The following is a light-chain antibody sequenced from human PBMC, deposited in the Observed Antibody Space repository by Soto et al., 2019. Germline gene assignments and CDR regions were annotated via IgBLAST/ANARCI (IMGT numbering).Light chain of an antibody. CDR2: DAA. V-gene: IGKV3-11*01. CDR1: QSVSSY. CDR3: QQRSNRPT. Sequence: EIRLTQSPATRSLSPGEGSTLSGTARQSVSSYFAWYQQPPGQAPRLLIYDAANRATGIPARIGGSASATDSPLTTSRLQSEDSAVYYCQQRSNRPTFGQGTRLEIK. J-gene: IGKJ5*01.